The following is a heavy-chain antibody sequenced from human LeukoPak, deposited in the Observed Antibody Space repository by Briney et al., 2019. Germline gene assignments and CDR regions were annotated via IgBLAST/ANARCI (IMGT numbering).Heavy chain of an antibody. Sequence: GASVKVSCKASGYTFTSYDINWVRQATGQGLEWMGWMNPNSGNTGYAQKFQGRVTMTRNTSISTAYMELSRLRSDDTAVYYCARVNRYSYDFWSGYTDYWGQGTLVTVSS. D-gene: IGHD3-3*01. CDR2: MNPNSGNT. V-gene: IGHV1-8*01. J-gene: IGHJ4*02. CDR1: GYTFTSYD. CDR3: ARVNRYSYDFWSGYTDY.